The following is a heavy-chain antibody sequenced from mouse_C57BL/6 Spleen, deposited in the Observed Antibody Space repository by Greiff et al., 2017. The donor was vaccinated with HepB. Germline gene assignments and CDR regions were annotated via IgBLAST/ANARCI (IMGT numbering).Heavy chain of an antibody. Sequence: QVQLQQPGAELVKPGASVKLSCKASGYTFTSYWMQWVKQRPGQGLEWIGEIDPSDSYTNYNQKFKGKATLTVDTSSSTAYMQLSSLTSEDSAVYYCALRPFDYWGQGTTLTVSS. J-gene: IGHJ2*01. V-gene: IGHV1-50*01. CDR3: ALRPFDY. D-gene: IGHD2-12*01. CDR1: GYTFTSYW. CDR2: IDPSDSYT.